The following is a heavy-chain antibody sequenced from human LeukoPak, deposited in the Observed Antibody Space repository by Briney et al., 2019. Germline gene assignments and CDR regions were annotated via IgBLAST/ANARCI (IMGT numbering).Heavy chain of an antibody. V-gene: IGHV4-39*01. Sequence: PSETLSLTCTVSGGSISSSSYYWGWIRQPPGKGLEWIGSLHYSGSTYYNPSLKSRVTISVDTSKNQFSLKLSSVTAADTAVYYCARAVYYYGSGSFTGTDYWGQGTLVTVSS. D-gene: IGHD3-10*01. CDR1: GGSISSSSYY. J-gene: IGHJ4*02. CDR3: ARAVYYYGSGSFTGTDY. CDR2: LHYSGST.